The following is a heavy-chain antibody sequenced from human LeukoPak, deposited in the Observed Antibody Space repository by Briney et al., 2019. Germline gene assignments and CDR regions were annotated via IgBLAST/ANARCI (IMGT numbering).Heavy chain of an antibody. CDR1: GYTFTSYD. CDR3: ATGDQGDAFDI. J-gene: IGHJ3*02. Sequence: ASVKVSCKASGYTFTSYDINWVRQATGQGLEWMGWISAYNGNTNYAQKLQGRVTMTTDTSTSTAYMELRSLRSDDTAVYYCATGDQGDAFDIWGQGTMVTVSS. V-gene: IGHV1-18*01. CDR2: ISAYNGNT.